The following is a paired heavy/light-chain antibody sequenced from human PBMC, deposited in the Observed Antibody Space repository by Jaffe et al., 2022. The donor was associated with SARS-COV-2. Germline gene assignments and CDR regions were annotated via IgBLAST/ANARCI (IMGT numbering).Light chain of an antibody. V-gene: IGLV3-25*03. J-gene: IGLJ7*01. CDR3: QSADSSGTYAV. CDR2: KDS. Sequence: SYELTQPPSVSVSPGQTARITCSGDALPKQYAYWYQQKPGQAPVLVIYKDSERPSGIPERFSGSSSGTTVTLTISGVQAEDEADYYCQSADSSGTYAVFGGGTQLTVL. CDR1: ALPKQY.
Heavy chain of an antibody. V-gene: IGHV4-39*01. CDR2: IYYSGST. D-gene: IGHD6-19*01. Sequence: QLQLQESGPGLVKPSETLSLTCTVSGGSISSSSYYWGWIRQPPGKGLEWIGSIYYSGSTYYNPSLKSRVTISVDTSKNQFSLKLSSVTAADTAVYYCARHLYSSGWPAPLEGGWFDPWGQGTLVTVSS. CDR3: ARHLYSSGWPAPLEGGWFDP. CDR1: GGSISSSSYY. J-gene: IGHJ5*02.